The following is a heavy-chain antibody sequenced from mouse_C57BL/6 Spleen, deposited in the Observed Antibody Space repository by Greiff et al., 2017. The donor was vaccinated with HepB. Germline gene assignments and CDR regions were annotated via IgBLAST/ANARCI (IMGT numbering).Heavy chain of an antibody. Sequence: DVMLVESGGGLVKPGGSLKLSCAASGFTFSDYGMNWVRQAPEKGLEWVAYISSGSSTIYYADTVKGRFTISRDNAKNTLFLQMTSLRSEDTAMYYCARLLFDYWGQGTTLTVSS. CDR2: ISSGSSTI. V-gene: IGHV5-17*01. CDR1: GFTFSDYG. J-gene: IGHJ2*01. CDR3: ARLLFDY.